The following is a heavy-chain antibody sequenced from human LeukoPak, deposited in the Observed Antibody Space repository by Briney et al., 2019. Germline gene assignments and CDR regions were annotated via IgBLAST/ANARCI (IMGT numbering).Heavy chain of an antibody. CDR2: ISSSSSYI. CDR1: GFTFSSYS. Sequence: GGSLRLSCAASGFTFSSYSMNWVRQAPGKGLEWVSSISSSSSYIYYADSVKGRFTISRDNAKNSLYLQMNSLRAEDTAVYYCATVVGATTFVFQDYWGQGTLVTVSS. V-gene: IGHV3-21*01. CDR3: ATVVGATTFVFQDY. D-gene: IGHD1-26*01. J-gene: IGHJ4*02.